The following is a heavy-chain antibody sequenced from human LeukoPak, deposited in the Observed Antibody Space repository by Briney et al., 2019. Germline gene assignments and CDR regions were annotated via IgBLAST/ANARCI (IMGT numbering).Heavy chain of an antibody. V-gene: IGHV1-8*01. CDR3: ARITFGGVIINGD. Sequence: ASVKVSCKAAGYTFTTSDTNWVRQATGQGLEWMGWMNPNSGNTGYAQKFQGRVTMTRNTSITTAYMELSSLKSEDTAVYYCARITFGGVIINGDWGQGTLVTVSS. CDR1: GYTFTTSD. CDR2: MNPNSGNT. D-gene: IGHD3-16*02. J-gene: IGHJ4*02.